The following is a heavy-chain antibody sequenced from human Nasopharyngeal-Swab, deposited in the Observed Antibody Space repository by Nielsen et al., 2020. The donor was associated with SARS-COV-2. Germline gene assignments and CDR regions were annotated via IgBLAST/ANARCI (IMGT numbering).Heavy chain of an antibody. Sequence: GESLKISCAASGFTFSGYWMHWVRQTPGKGLVWVSRINTDGGTTDYADSVEGRFTISRDNAKNTLFLQMNSLRAEDTAVYYCARVYYASSSTGDLDYWGQGTLVTVSS. CDR3: ARVYYASSSTGDLDY. CDR2: INTDGGTT. J-gene: IGHJ4*02. V-gene: IGHV3-74*01. D-gene: IGHD6-13*01. CDR1: GFTFSGYW.